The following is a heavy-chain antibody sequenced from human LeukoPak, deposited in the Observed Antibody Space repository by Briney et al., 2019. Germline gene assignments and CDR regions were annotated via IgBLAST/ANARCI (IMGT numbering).Heavy chain of an antibody. J-gene: IGHJ5*02. V-gene: IGHV4-34*01. Sequence: SETLSLTCAVYGGPFSGYYWSWVRQPPGKGLEWIGKINHSGSTNYNPSLKSRVTISVDTSKNQFSLKLSSVTAADTAVYYCARVRVGRYNWFDPWGQGTLVTVSS. CDR3: ARVRVGRYNWFDP. CDR2: INHSGST. CDR1: GGPFSGYY.